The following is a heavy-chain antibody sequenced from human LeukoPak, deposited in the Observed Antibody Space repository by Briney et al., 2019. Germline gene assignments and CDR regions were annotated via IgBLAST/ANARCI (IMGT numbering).Heavy chain of an antibody. V-gene: IGHV3-23*01. J-gene: IGHJ6*04. D-gene: IGHD2-2*01. CDR2: ISGSGGST. CDR3: AKDIVVVPAAILGGSYYYYGMDV. CDR1: GFTFSSYA. Sequence: GGSLRLSCAASGFTFSSYAMSWVRQAPGQGLEWVSAISGSGGSTYYADSVKGRFTISRDNSKNTLYLQMNSLRAEDTAVYYCAKDIVVVPAAILGGSYYYYGMDVWGKGTTVTVSS.